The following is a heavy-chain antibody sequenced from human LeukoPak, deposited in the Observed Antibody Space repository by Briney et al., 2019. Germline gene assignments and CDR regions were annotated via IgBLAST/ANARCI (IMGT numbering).Heavy chain of an antibody. CDR2: INPNSGGT. J-gene: IGHJ6*02. Sequence: ASVKVSCKASGYIFTGYYMQWVRQAPGQGLEWMGWINPNSGGTNYAQKFQGRVTMTRDTSISTAYMELSSLRSEDTAVYYCARGSVVVPAAMRAYYYYGMDVWGQGTTVTVSS. CDR1: GYIFTGYY. D-gene: IGHD2-2*01. V-gene: IGHV1-2*02. CDR3: ARGSVVVPAAMRAYYYYGMDV.